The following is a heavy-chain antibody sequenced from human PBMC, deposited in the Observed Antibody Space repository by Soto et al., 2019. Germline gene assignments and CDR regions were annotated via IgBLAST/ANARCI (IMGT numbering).Heavy chain of an antibody. Sequence: EVQLVESGGGLVQPGGSLRLSCEVSGCIFSSYWMHWVRQAPGKGLVWVSRINTDGSSRTYADSVEGRFTIPRDNAKNTLYLQIDSLRDEDTAVYFCVRGSNDWIGVDYWGQGTLATVSS. CDR1: GCIFSSYW. CDR3: VRGSNDWIGVDY. CDR2: INTDGSSR. D-gene: IGHD6-19*01. V-gene: IGHV3-74*01. J-gene: IGHJ4*02.